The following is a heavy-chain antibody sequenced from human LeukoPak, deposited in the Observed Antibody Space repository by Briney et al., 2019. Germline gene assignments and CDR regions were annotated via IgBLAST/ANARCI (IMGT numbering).Heavy chain of an antibody. J-gene: IGHJ6*02. CDR3: AREDYSSSYYYGMDV. V-gene: IGHV4-59*12. CDR2: ILYSGST. CDR1: GASIRGYH. D-gene: IGHD6-6*01. Sequence: SETLSLTCTVSGASIRGYHWHWIRQPPGKGLEWIGYILYSGSTKYNPSLKSRVTMSVDTSKNHFSLKVNSVTAADTAVYYCAREDYSSSYYYGMDVWGQGTTVTVSS.